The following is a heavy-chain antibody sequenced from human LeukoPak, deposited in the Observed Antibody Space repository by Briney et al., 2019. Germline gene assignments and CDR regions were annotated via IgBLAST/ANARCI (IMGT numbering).Heavy chain of an antibody. V-gene: IGHV3-74*01. CDR3: ARDAPGNTALDY. J-gene: IGHJ4*02. CDR2: INGYGSST. D-gene: IGHD5-18*01. CDR1: GFTFISYW. Sequence: GGSLRLSCAASGFTFISYWMHWVRQAPGKGLVWVSRINGYGSSTDFADSVKGRFTISRDNAKNTLYLQINSLRAEDTAVYYCARDAPGNTALDYWGQGTLVTVSS.